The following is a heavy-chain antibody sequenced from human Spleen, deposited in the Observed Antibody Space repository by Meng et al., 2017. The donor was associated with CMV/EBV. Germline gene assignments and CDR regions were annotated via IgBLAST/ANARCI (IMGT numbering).Heavy chain of an antibody. D-gene: IGHD3-3*01. Sequence: GESLKISCAASGFTFSTYAMSWVRQAPGKGLEWVSAISGTGGNTYYADSLKGRFTISRDNAKNTLYLQMNSLRAEDTAVYYCARDGTRTTIFGVVINPFDYWGQGTLVTVSS. CDR1: GFTFSTYA. J-gene: IGHJ4*02. CDR3: ARDGTRTTIFGVVINPFDY. CDR2: ISGTGGNT. V-gene: IGHV3-23*01.